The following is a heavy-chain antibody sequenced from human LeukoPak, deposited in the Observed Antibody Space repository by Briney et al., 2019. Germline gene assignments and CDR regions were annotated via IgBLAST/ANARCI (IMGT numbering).Heavy chain of an antibody. D-gene: IGHD1-26*01. CDR2: TNPNNGNT. Sequence: ASVKVSCKASGYTFTGYHIHWVRQATGQGLEWMGWTNPNNGNTGYAQKFQNRVIITRNISINTAYMELSSLRSEDTAVYYCARASERSGSFEPRGFAFWGQGSLVTVSS. CDR3: ARASERSGSFEPRGFAF. V-gene: IGHV1-8*03. J-gene: IGHJ4*02. CDR1: GYTFTGYH.